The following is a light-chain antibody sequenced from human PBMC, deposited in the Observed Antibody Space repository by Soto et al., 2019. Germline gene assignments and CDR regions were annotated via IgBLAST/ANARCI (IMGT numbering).Light chain of an antibody. V-gene: IGLV1-44*01. CDR2: SNN. CDR3: AVLDDSLNGFFV. J-gene: IGLJ1*01. Sequence: QSVLTQPPSASGTPGQRVTISCSGSRSNIGSNDVSWYQQLPRTAPKLLVYSNNQRPSGIPDRFSGSKSGSSASLAISGLQSEDEADYYCAVLDDSLNGFFVFGTGTKLTVL. CDR1: RSNIGSND.